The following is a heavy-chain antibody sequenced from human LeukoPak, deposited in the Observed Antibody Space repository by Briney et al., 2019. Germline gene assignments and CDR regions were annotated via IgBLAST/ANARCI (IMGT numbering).Heavy chain of an antibody. CDR1: GGSISSYY. D-gene: IGHD3-9*01. CDR3: ARHNRLYDILTGSHPEGHHYFDY. J-gene: IGHJ4*02. CDR2: IYYSGST. Sequence: SETLSLTCTVSGGSISSYYWSWIRQPPGKGLEWIGYIYYSGSTNYNPSLKSRVTISVDTSKNQFSLKLSSVTAADTAVYYCARHNRLYDILTGSHPEGHHYFDYWGQGTLVTVSS. V-gene: IGHV4-59*08.